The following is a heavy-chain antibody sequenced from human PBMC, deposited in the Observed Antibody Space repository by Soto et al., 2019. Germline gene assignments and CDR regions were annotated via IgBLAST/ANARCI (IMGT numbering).Heavy chain of an antibody. V-gene: IGHV1-2*02. CDR3: ARDNYDPLNY. CDR2: VDPNSGDS. D-gene: IGHD3-16*01. Sequence: ASVKVSCKPFGYTFTAYYIHWVRQAPGQGLEWMGWVDPNSGDSRKAQSFQGRVTMIRDTSTSTVYIELSWLRSDDTAVYYCARDNYDPLNYCGQGLLVTVSS. CDR1: GYTFTAYY. J-gene: IGHJ4*02.